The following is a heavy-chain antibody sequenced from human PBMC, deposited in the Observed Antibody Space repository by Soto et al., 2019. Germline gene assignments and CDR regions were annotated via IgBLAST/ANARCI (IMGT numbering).Heavy chain of an antibody. Sequence: PGGSLRLSCAASGFTFSSYGMHWVRQAPGKGLEWVAVISYDGSNKYYADSVKGRFTISRDNSKNTLYLQMNSLRAEDTAVYYCAKDFSPNWNVAMDVWGQGTTVTVSS. V-gene: IGHV3-30*18. D-gene: IGHD1-20*01. CDR3: AKDFSPNWNVAMDV. J-gene: IGHJ6*02. CDR2: ISYDGSNK. CDR1: GFTFSSYG.